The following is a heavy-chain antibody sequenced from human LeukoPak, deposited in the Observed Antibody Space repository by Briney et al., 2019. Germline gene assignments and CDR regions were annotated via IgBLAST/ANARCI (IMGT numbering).Heavy chain of an antibody. Sequence: SVKVSCKASGGTFSSYAISWVRQAPGQGLEWMGRIIPIFGTANYAQKFHGRVTITTDESTSTAYMELSSLRSEDTAVYYCARAMVRGVISYYYYYMDVWGKGTTVTVSS. CDR2: IIPIFGTA. J-gene: IGHJ6*03. D-gene: IGHD3-10*01. V-gene: IGHV1-69*05. CDR3: ARAMVRGVISYYYYYMDV. CDR1: GGTFSSYA.